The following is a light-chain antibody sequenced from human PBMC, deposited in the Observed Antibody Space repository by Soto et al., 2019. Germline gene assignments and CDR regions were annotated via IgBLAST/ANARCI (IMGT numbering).Light chain of an antibody. CDR1: TGAVTSGYY. CDR2: STT. CDR3: LLYYGGAQRV. V-gene: IGLV7-43*01. Sequence: QAVVTQEPSLTVSPGGTVTLTCASSTGAVTSGYYPNWFQQKPGQAPRGLIYSTTNKHSWTPARFSGSLLGGKAALTLSGVQPEDEADYYCLLYYGGAQRVFGGGTKLTVL. J-gene: IGLJ3*02.